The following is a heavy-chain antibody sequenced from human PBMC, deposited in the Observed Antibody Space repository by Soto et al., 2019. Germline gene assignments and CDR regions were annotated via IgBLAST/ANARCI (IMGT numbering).Heavy chain of an antibody. CDR3: ARLIPAAYWYFDL. CDR2: IYYSGST. J-gene: IGHJ2*01. D-gene: IGHD2-2*01. CDR1: GGSISSYY. Sequence: QVQLQESGPGLVKPSETLSLTCTVSGGSISSYYWSWIRQPPGKGLEWIGYIYYSGSTNYNPSLKSRVTISVDTSKNQFSLKLSSVTAADTAVYYCARLIPAAYWYFDLWGRGTLVTVSS. V-gene: IGHV4-59*08.